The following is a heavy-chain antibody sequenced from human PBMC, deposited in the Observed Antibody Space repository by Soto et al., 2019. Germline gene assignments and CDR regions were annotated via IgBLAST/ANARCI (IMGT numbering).Heavy chain of an antibody. CDR2: INPSGGST. Sequence: ASVKVSCKASGYTFTSYYMHWVRQAPGQGLEWMGIINPSGGSTSYAQKFQGRVTMTRDTSTSTVYMELSSLRSEDTAVYYCARPIAAAGTSLSNGMDVRGQGTTVTVSS. J-gene: IGHJ6*02. CDR3: ARPIAAAGTSLSNGMDV. D-gene: IGHD6-13*01. V-gene: IGHV1-46*01. CDR1: GYTFTSYY.